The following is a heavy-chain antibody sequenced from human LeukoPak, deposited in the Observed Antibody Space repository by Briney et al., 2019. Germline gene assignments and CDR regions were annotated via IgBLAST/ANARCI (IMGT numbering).Heavy chain of an antibody. CDR1: GGSFSGFY. J-gene: IGHJ6*04. D-gene: IGHD2-2*01. CDR2: VNHSGST. Sequence: SETLSLTCAVYGGSFSGFYWSWIRQPPGKGLEWVGEVNHSGSTSYNPSLKSRVTISVETSKNQFSLKLSSVTAADTAVYYCARGGPDIVVVPAARLHYYYYGMDVWGKGTTVTVSS. CDR3: ARGGPDIVVVPAARLHYYYYGMDV. V-gene: IGHV4-34*01.